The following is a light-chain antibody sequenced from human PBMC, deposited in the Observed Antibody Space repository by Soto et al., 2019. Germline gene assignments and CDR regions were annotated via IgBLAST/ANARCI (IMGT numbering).Light chain of an antibody. V-gene: IGLV2-14*01. CDR3: SSYTRSSSLV. Sequence: QSALTQPASVSGSPGQSITISCTGTSSDIGDYDYVSWYQQHPGKAPKLMIYEVSNRPSGISNRFSGSNSSNTASLTISGLQPEDEAYYYGSSYTRSSSLVFGGGTKVTVL. CDR1: SSDIGDYDY. J-gene: IGLJ2*01. CDR2: EVS.